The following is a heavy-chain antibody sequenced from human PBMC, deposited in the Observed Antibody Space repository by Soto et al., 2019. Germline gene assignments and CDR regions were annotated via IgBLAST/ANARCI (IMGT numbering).Heavy chain of an antibody. J-gene: IGHJ6*02. D-gene: IGHD2-2*02. V-gene: IGHV6-1*01. CDR3: AREECSSTSCYTTIGMDV. Sequence: PSQTLSLTCAISGDSASSNSAAWNWIRQSPSRGLEWLGRTYYRSKWYNDYAVSVKSRITINPDTSKNQFSLQLNSVTPEDTAVYYCAREECSSTSCYTTIGMDVWGQGTTVTVSS. CDR2: TYYRSKWYN. CDR1: GDSASSNSAA.